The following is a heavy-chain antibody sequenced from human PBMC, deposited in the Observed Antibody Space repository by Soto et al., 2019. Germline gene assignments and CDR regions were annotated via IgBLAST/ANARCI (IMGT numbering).Heavy chain of an antibody. V-gene: IGHV5-51*01. J-gene: IGHJ5*02. CDR1: GYSFTSYW. CDR2: IYPGDSDT. Sequence: GESLKISCKGSGYSFTSYWIGWMRQMPGKGLEWMGIIYPGDSDTRYSPSFQGQVTISADKSISTAYLQWSSLKASDTAMYYCARNLNWERGGATFDPWGQGTLVTVSS. D-gene: IGHD2-21*01. CDR3: ARNLNWERGGATFDP.